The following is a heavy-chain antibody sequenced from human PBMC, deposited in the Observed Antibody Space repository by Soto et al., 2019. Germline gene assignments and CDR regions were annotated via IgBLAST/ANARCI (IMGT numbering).Heavy chain of an antibody. CDR3: ARAGVSTWLDFDY. V-gene: IGHV3-30-3*01. CDR2: ISYDGSNK. CDR1: GFTFSSYA. D-gene: IGHD6-19*01. J-gene: IGHJ4*02. Sequence: HPGGSLRLSCATSGFTFSSYAIHWVRQAQGKGLEWVAVISYDGSNKYYADSVKGRFTVSRDNSKNTLYLQMNSLRTEDTAVYYCARAGVSTWLDFDYWGQGP.